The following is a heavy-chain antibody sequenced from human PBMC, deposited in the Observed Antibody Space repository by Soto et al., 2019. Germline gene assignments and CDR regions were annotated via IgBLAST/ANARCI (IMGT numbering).Heavy chain of an antibody. CDR2: LYYGRSS. D-gene: IGHD3-22*01. CDR1: GDSISTYY. J-gene: IGHJ4*02. V-gene: IGHV4-59*01. CDR3: ALRSMAVVPEY. Sequence: QVQLQESGPGLVKPSETLSLTCAVSGDSISTYYCMWIRQPPGKGLESIGYLYYGRSSNYNPSLKSRVTLSVDTSTNQCSLTLSSMTAADTAVYYCALRSMAVVPEYWGQGTLVTVSS.